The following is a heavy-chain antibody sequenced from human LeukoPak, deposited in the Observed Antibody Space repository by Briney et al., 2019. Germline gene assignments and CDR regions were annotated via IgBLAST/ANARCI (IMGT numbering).Heavy chain of an antibody. Sequence: GASVKVSCKASGYTFTGYYMHWVRQAPGQGLEWMGWINPNSGGTNYAQKFQGRVTMTRDTSISTAYMELSRLRSDDTAVYYCARDRGYGGYDGGAISDAFDIWGQGTMVTVSS. D-gene: IGHD5-12*01. CDR2: INPNSGGT. CDR3: ARDRGYGGYDGGAISDAFDI. CDR1: GYTFTGYY. J-gene: IGHJ3*02. V-gene: IGHV1-2*02.